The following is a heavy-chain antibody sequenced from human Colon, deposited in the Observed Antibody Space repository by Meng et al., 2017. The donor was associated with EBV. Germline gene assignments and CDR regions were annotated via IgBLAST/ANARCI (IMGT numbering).Heavy chain of an antibody. Sequence: VQPAGSGPGLVKPSQTLSLTCTVSGGSVSSGGYYWTWIRQHPGKGLEWFGHIYYSGSTFYNPSLKRRVIISIDTSKNQFSLNLRSVTAADTAVYYCARVSSGWDYFDYWGQGTLVTVSS. D-gene: IGHD6-19*01. J-gene: IGHJ4*02. CDR2: IYYSGST. V-gene: IGHV4-31*03. CDR3: ARVSSGWDYFDY. CDR1: GGSVSSGGYY.